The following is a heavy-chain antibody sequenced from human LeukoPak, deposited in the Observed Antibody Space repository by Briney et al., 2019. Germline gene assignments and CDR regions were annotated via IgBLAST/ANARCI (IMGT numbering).Heavy chain of an antibody. CDR2: ISYDGSNK. D-gene: IGHD1-26*01. J-gene: IGHJ5*02. Sequence: GSLRLSCAASGFTFSSYGMHWVRQAPGKGLEWVAVISYDGSNKYYADSVKGRFTISRDNSKNTLYLQMNSLRAEDTAVYYCAKGPTGFDPWGQGTLVTVSS. CDR3: AKGPTGFDP. CDR1: GFTFSSYG. V-gene: IGHV3-30*18.